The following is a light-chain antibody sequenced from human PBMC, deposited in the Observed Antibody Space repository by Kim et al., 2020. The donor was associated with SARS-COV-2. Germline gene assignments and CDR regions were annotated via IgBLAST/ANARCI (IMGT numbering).Light chain of an antibody. V-gene: IGLV3-1*01. CDR3: QAWDSSTGGV. J-gene: IGLJ2*01. CDR1: KLADKY. Sequence: SYELTQPPSVSVSPGQTASITCSGDKLADKYACWYQQKPGQSPVLVIYQDSKRPSGIPERFSGSNSGNTATLTISGIQAMDEADYYCQAWDSSTGGVFGGGTKLTVL. CDR2: QDS.